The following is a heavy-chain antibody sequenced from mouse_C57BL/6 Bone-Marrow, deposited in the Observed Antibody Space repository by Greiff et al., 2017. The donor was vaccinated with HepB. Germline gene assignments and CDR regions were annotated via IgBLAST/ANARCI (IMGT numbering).Heavy chain of an antibody. CDR2: IYPRSGNT. CDR3: ARRLRAWFAY. D-gene: IGHD1-1*01. J-gene: IGHJ3*01. V-gene: IGHV1-81*01. Sequence: QVQLMESGAELARPGASVKLSCKASGYTFTSYGISWVKQRTGQGLEWIGEIYPRSGNTYYNEKFKGKATLTADKSSSTAYMELRSLTSEDSAVYFCARRLRAWFAYWGQGTLVTVSA. CDR1: GYTFTSYG.